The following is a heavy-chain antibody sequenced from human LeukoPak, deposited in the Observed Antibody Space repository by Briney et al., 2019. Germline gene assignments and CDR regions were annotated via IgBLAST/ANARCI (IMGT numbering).Heavy chain of an antibody. V-gene: IGHV3-7*01. CDR2: IKQDGSEK. D-gene: IGHD1-1*01. Sequence: PGGSLRLSCAASGFTFSSYWMSWVRQAPGKGLEWVANIKQDGSEKYYVDSVKGRFTISRDNAKNPLYLQMNSLRVEDTAIYYCARDPYNGAYSEGYYYYYMDVWGKGTTVTVSS. J-gene: IGHJ6*03. CDR3: ARDPYNGAYSEGYYYYYMDV. CDR1: GFTFSSYW.